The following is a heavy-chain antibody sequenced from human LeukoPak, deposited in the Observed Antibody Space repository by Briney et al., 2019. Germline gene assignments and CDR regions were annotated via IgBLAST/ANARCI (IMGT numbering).Heavy chain of an antibody. J-gene: IGHJ4*02. Sequence: GGSLRLSCAASGLIFDDNAMNWVRQAPGKGLEWVSLISWDGDSTYYADSVKGRFTISRDNSKKSLYLQMNSLRAEDSALYYCASKKSGDPLFDHWGQGTLVTVSS. CDR2: ISWDGDST. D-gene: IGHD2-21*02. V-gene: IGHV3-43D*04. CDR1: GLIFDDNA. CDR3: ASKKSGDPLFDH.